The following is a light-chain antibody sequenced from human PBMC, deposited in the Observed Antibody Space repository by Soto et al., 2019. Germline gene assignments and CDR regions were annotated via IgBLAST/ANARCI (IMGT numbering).Light chain of an antibody. V-gene: IGKV1-39*01. CDR3: QQSYSTPWT. J-gene: IGKJ1*01. CDR2: AAP. Sequence: DIQMTQSPSSLSASVRDRVTITCRASQSISSYLNWYQQKPGKAPKLLIYAAPSLQSGVPSRFSGSGSGTDFTLTISSLQPEDFATYYCQQSYSTPWTFGQGTKVEIK. CDR1: QSISSY.